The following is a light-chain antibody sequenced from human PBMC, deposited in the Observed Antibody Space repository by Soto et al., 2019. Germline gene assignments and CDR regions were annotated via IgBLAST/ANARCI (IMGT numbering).Light chain of an antibody. J-gene: IGLJ1*01. CDR3: ATWDDSLNGFYV. CDR1: TSNIGSNY. V-gene: IGLV1-47*01. Sequence: QSVLTQPPSASGTPGQGVTISCSGSTSNIGSNYVYRYQQLPGTAPKLLIYRNNQRPSGVPDRFSGSKSGTSASLAISGLRSDDEAAYFCATWDDSLNGFYVFGTGTKVTVL. CDR2: RNN.